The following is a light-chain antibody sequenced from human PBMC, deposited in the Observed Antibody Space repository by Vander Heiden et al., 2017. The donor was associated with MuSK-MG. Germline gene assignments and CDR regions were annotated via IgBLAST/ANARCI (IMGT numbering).Light chain of an antibody. CDR2: GAS. J-gene: IGKJ5*01. CDR3: QQYCSSPT. Sequence: EIVLTQSPGTLSLSPGERATLSCRASQSTSSSHIAWYQQKPGQAPRLLIYGASRSATGITARCSDSGAGTDLTLTSNRLETEDSAVYYCQQYCSSPTFGQGTRLEIK. CDR1: QSTSSSH. V-gene: IGKV3-20*01.